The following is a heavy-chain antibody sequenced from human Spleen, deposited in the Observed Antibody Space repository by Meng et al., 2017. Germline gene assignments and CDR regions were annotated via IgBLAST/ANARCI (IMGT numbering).Heavy chain of an antibody. V-gene: IGHV4-39*07. CDR1: GGSISSSSYY. CDR3: ARGPTTMAHDFDY. J-gene: IGHJ4*02. Sequence: GSLRLSCTVSGGSISSSSYYWGWIRQPPGKGLEWIGSMYYSGSTYYNPSLKSRVTISVDTSKNQFSLRLRSVTAADTAVYYCARGPTTMAHDFDYWGQGTLVTVSS. D-gene: IGHD4-11*01. CDR2: MYYSGST.